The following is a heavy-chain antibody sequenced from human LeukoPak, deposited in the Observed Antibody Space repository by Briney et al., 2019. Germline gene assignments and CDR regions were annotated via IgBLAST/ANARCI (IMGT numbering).Heavy chain of an antibody. Sequence: PGGSLRLSCAASGFTFGSYAMSWVRQAPGKGLEWVSAISGSGGSTYYADSVKGRFTISRDNSKNTLYLQMNSLRAEDTAVYYRAKDITVVTPMDVWGQGTTVTVSS. CDR1: GFTFGSYA. V-gene: IGHV3-23*01. D-gene: IGHD4-23*01. CDR2: ISGSGGST. CDR3: AKDITVVTPMDV. J-gene: IGHJ6*02.